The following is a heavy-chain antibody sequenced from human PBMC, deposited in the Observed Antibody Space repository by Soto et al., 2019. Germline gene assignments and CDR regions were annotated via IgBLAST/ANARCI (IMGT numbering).Heavy chain of an antibody. Sequence: PSETLSLTCTVSGGSISSYYWSWIRQPPGKGLEWIGYIYYSGGTNYNPSLKSRVTISVDTSKNQFSLKLSSVTAADTAVYYCARDRGSSSNWFDPWGQGTLVTVSS. CDR2: IYYSGGT. V-gene: IGHV4-59*01. CDR3: ARDRGSSSNWFDP. CDR1: GGSISSYY. D-gene: IGHD6-6*01. J-gene: IGHJ5*02.